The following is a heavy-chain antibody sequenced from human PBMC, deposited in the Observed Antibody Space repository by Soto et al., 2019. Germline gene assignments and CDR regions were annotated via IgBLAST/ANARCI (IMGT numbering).Heavy chain of an antibody. CDR3: VQSRCGGDCLQSYSSHSYNGLDV. J-gene: IGHJ6*02. D-gene: IGHD2-21*02. V-gene: IGHV2-5*02. CDR2: IYWDDDK. Sequence: GPTLVNPTQTLTLACTFSGFSLSTTGGGVGWIRQPPGKALEWLALIYWDDDKRYNPSLNSRLTITKDTSKNQVVLAMTNVDPVDTATYYCVQSRCGGDCLQSYSSHSYNGLDVWGQGT. CDR1: GFSLSTTGGG.